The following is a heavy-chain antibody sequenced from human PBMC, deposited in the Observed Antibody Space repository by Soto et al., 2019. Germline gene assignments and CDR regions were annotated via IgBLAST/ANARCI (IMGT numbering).Heavy chain of an antibody. D-gene: IGHD3-22*01. J-gene: IGHJ3*02. V-gene: IGHV3-33*01. CDR1: GFTFSSYG. CDR3: ARSSPYYYDSSGYPDAFDI. CDR2: IWYDGSNK. Sequence: QVQLVESGGGVVQPGRSLRLSCAASGFTFSSYGMHWVRQAPGKGLEWVAVIWYDGSNKYYADSVKGRFTISRGNSKNTLYLQMNSLRAEDTAVYYCARSSPYYYDSSGYPDAFDIWGQGTMVTVSS.